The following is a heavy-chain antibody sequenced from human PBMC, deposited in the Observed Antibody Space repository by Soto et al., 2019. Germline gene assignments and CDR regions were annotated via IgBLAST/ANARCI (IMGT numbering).Heavy chain of an antibody. Sequence: QVQLVESGGALVKPGGSLRLSCAASGFTSWDYDMSLIRQAPGKGLEWVSYISRSGNTMYYGDYVKGRFTISRDNAENSVFVKMISLRAEDTAVYYCVREGRSSTSCNTGCAFDIWGQGTMVTVSS. V-gene: IGHV3-11*01. CDR1: GFTSWDYD. D-gene: IGHD2-2*02. J-gene: IGHJ3*02. CDR3: VREGRSSTSCNTGCAFDI. CDR2: ISRSGNTM.